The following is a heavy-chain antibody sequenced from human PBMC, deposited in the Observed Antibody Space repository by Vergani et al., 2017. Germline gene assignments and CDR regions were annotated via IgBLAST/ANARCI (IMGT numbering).Heavy chain of an antibody. CDR2: ISGSGGST. CDR1: GITFRDYY. V-gene: IGHV3-23*04. J-gene: IGHJ4*02. Sequence: EVHLVESGGGSVQRGGSLRLSCVVSGITFRDYYMSWVRQAPGKGLEWVSAISGSGGSTYYADSVKGRFTISRDNSKNTLYLQMNSLRAEDTAVYYCAKGKPFDYWGQGTLVTVSS. CDR3: AKGKPFDY.